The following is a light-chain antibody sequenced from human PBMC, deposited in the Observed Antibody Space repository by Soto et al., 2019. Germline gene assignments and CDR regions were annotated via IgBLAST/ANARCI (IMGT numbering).Light chain of an antibody. V-gene: IGLV2-14*03. CDR1: SSDVGGYNY. CDR2: DVI. CDR3: SSYTSSSTYVV. J-gene: IGLJ2*01. Sequence: QSALTQPASVSGSPGQSITISCTGTSSDVGGYNYVSWYQQHPGKAPKLMIYDVINRPSGVSNRFSGSKSGNSASLTISGLQVGDEADYYCSSYTSSSTYVVFGGGTKLTVL.